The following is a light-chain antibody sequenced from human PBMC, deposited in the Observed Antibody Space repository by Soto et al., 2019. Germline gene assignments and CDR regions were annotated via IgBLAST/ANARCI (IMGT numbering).Light chain of an antibody. CDR2: GAS. J-gene: IGKJ4*01. CDR1: QTTSNTC. Sequence: EIVLTQSEGTLSLSPGERATPSCRASQTTSNTCLAWYHQRPGQAPRLLISGASGRAAGIPDRFSGAGSGTDFTLSISRLEPEEFAVYYCQQYGVSPTFGGGTQVDI. CDR3: QQYGVSPT. V-gene: IGKV3-20*01.